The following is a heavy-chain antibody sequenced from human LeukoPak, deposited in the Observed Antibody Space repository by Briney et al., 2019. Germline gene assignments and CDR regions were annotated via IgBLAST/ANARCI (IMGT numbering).Heavy chain of an antibody. J-gene: IGHJ4*02. CDR1: GVTFSSYA. CDR3: VRAVNHYYDSCGYYYFDY. D-gene: IGHD3-22*01. Sequence: GGSLRLSCSASGVTFSSYAMHWVRQAPGTGLEYVSAISSDGGSTYYADSVKGRFTISRDNSKNTLYLQMSSLRAEDTAVYYCVRAVNHYYDSCGYYYFDYCGQGTLVTVSS. V-gene: IGHV3-64D*06. CDR2: ISSDGGST.